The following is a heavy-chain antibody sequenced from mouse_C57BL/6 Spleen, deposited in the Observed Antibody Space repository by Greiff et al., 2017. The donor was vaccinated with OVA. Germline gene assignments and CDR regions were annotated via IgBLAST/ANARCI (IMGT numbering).Heavy chain of an antibody. CDR2: ICPRSGNT. V-gene: IGHV1-81*01. J-gene: IGHJ2*01. D-gene: IGHD1-1*01. Sequence: VQLQQSGAELARPGASVKLSCKASGYTFTSYGISWVKQRTGQGLEWIGEICPRSGNTYYNEKFKGKATLTADKSSSTAYMELRSLTSEDSAVYFFGRKEITTVVTTGFDYWGQGTTLTVSS. CDR1: GYTFTSYG. CDR3: GRKEITTVVTTGFDY.